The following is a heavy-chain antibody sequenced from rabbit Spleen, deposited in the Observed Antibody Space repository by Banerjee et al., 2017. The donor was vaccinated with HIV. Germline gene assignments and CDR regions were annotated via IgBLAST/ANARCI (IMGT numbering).Heavy chain of an antibody. Sequence: EQLKETGGGLVQPGGSLTLSCKASGFDFNNYYIVWVRQAPGKGLEWIACMDAGSGKAVYASWAKGRFTISKTSSTTVTLQMTSLTAADTATYFCARDLAGVIGWNFSVWGQGTLVTVS. CDR1: GFDFNNYY. V-gene: IGHV1S45*01. CDR2: MDAGSGKA. CDR3: ARDLAGVIGWNFSV. J-gene: IGHJ3*01. D-gene: IGHD4-1*01.